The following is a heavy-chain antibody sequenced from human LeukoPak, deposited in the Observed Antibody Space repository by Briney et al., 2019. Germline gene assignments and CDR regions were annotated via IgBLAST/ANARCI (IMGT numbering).Heavy chain of an antibody. V-gene: IGHV3-11*04. D-gene: IGHD1-26*01. Sequence: KSGGSLRLCCEVSGFTLSSYWMSWVRQAPGKGLEWVSYISTSGSAIDYADSVKGRFTISRDNAKNSLYLQMNSLRAEDTAVYYCAPFGGWELPVFDYWGQGTLVTVSS. CDR3: APFGGWELPVFDY. CDR2: ISTSGSAI. CDR1: GFTLSSYW. J-gene: IGHJ4*02.